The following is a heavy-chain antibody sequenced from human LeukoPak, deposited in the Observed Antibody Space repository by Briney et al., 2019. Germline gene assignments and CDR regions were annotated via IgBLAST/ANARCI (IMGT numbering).Heavy chain of an antibody. D-gene: IGHD3-10*01. CDR2: INTNTGNP. V-gene: IGHV7-4-1*02. J-gene: IGHJ3*01. CDR3: AKPSNYYGSATDAFDF. CDR1: GYTFTSYA. Sequence: ASVKVSCKASGYTFTSYAMNWVRQAPGQGLEWMGWINTNTGNPTYAQGFTGRFVFSLDTSVSTAYLQISSLKAEDTAVYYCAKPSNYYGSATDAFDFWGQGTMVTVSS.